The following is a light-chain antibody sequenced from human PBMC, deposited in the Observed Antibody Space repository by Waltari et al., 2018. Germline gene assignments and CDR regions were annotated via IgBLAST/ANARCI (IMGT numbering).Light chain of an antibody. J-gene: IGKJ4*02. CDR1: PSITTQ. CDR3: EPSYTTPPT. Sequence: QLTQSPSPLSASAGAPVTITCRAAPSITTQSHCYQQNPGEAPQPLFYGASSSHRGVPSSSSGSGLGTDYTLNISRLRPEDFATFYCEPSYTTPPTSGGGTKVALK. V-gene: IGKV1-39*01. CDR2: GAS.